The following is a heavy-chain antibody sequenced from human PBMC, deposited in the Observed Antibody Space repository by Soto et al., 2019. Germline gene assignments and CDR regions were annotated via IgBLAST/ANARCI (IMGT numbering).Heavy chain of an antibody. CDR3: ARLPNKSPQN. Sequence: EVQLVESGEGLVQPGGSLRLSCVASGFTFSSYWMHWVRQAPGKGLVWVSSISNDGSSIYADPVKGRFTISRDNAKNTLYLQMNSLRAEDTAVYYCARLPNKSPQNWGQGTLVIVSP. J-gene: IGHJ1*01. CDR2: ISNDGSS. V-gene: IGHV3-74*01. CDR1: GFTFSSYW.